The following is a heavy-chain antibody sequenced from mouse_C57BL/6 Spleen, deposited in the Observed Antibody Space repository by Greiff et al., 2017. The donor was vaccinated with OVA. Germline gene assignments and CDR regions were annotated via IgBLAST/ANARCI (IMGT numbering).Heavy chain of an antibody. V-gene: IGHV1-82*01. CDR2: IYPGDGDT. J-gene: IGHJ1*03. CDR3: ASEDYYGSGRYFDV. Sequence: VQLQQSGPELVKPGASVKISCKASGYAFSSSWMNWVKQRPGKGLEWIGRIYPGDGDTNYNGKFKGKATLTADKSSSTAYMQLSSLTSEDSAVYFCASEDYYGSGRYFDVWGTGTTVTVSS. CDR1: GYAFSSSW. D-gene: IGHD1-1*01.